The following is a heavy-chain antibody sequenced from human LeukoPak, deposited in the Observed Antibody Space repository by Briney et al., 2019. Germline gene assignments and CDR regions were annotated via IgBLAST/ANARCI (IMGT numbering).Heavy chain of an antibody. CDR2: IYTSGST. Sequence: SETLSLTCTVSGGSISSGSYYWSWIRQPAGKGLEWIGRIYTSGSTNYNPSLKSRVTISIDTSKNQFSLKLSSVTAADTAVYYYARGNGYYYYYMDVWGKGTTVTVSS. D-gene: IGHD1-1*01. J-gene: IGHJ6*03. CDR1: GGSISSGSYY. V-gene: IGHV4-61*02. CDR3: ARGNGYYYYYMDV.